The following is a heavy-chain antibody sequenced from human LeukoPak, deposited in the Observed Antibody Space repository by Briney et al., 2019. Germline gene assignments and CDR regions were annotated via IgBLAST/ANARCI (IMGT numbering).Heavy chain of an antibody. CDR2: ISAYNGNT. CDR3: ARLFYGSGSYHDPRWFDP. D-gene: IGHD3-10*01. J-gene: IGHJ5*02. Sequence: ASVKVSCKASGYTFTSYGISWVRQAPGQGLEWMGWISAYNGNTNYAQKLQGRVTITTDTSTSTAYMELRSLRSDDTAVYYCARLFYGSGSYHDPRWFDPWGQGTLVTVSS. V-gene: IGHV1-18*01. CDR1: GYTFTSYG.